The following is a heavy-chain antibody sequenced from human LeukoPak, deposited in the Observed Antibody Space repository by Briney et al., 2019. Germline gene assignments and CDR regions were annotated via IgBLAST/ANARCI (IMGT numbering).Heavy chain of an antibody. Sequence: SVKVSCKASGDTFSSYAISWVRQAPGQGLEWMGRIIPILGIANYAQKFQVRVTITADKSTSTAYMELSSLRSEDTAVYYCASVLSGIAVAGSFDPWGQGTLVTVSS. D-gene: IGHD6-19*01. CDR1: GDTFSSYA. V-gene: IGHV1-69*04. CDR2: IIPILGIA. J-gene: IGHJ5*02. CDR3: ASVLSGIAVAGSFDP.